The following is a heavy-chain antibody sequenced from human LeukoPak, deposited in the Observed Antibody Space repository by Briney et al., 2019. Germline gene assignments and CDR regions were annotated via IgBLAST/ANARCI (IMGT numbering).Heavy chain of an antibody. CDR3: AKRPSDYGDYVSYFDY. CDR1: GFSFISYG. CDR2: ISDDGRSK. D-gene: IGHD4-17*01. J-gene: IGHJ4*02. V-gene: IGHV3-30*18. Sequence: GGSLRLSCAASGFSFISYGMHWVRHAPGKGLEWVGVISDDGRSKDYADSVKGRLTISRDNSKDTLYLQMNSLRAEDTAVYCCAKRPSDYGDYVSYFDYWGRGTLVTVSS.